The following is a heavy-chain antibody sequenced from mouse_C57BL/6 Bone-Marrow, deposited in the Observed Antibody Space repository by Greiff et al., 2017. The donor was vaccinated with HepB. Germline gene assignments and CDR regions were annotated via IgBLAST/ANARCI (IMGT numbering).Heavy chain of an antibody. CDR1: GYSITSGYY. Sequence: EVKLEESGPGLVKPSQSLSLTCSVTGYSITSGYYWNWIRHFPGNKLEWMGYISYDGSNNYNPSLKNRISITRDTSKNQFFLKLNSVTTEDTATYYCARRDNYVGAMDYWGQGTSVTVSS. CDR3: ARRDNYVGAMDY. CDR2: ISYDGSN. J-gene: IGHJ4*01. V-gene: IGHV3-6*01. D-gene: IGHD1-3*01.